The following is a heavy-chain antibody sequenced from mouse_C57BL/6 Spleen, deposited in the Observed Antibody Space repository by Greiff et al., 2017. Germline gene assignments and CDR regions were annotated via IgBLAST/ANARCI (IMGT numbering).Heavy chain of an antibody. CDR1: GYTFTSYW. CDR2: INPSNGGT. V-gene: IGHV1-53*01. CDR3: TRHYDYDVWFAY. D-gene: IGHD2-4*01. J-gene: IGHJ3*01. Sequence: QVQLQPPGTELVKPGASVKLSCKASGYTFTSYWMHWVQQRPGQGLEWIGNINPSNGGTNYNEKFKSKATLTVDKTSSTAYMQLSSLTSEDSAVYYCTRHYDYDVWFAYWGQGTLVTVSA.